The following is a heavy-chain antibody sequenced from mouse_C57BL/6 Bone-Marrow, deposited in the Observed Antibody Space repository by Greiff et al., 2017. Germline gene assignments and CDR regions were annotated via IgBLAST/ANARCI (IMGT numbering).Heavy chain of an antibody. V-gene: IGHV1-15*01. Sequence: QVQLKPSGAELVRPGASVTLSCKASGYTFTDYEMHWVKQTPVHGLEWIGAIDPETGGTAYNQKFKGKAILTADKSSSTAYMELRSLTSEDSAVYYCTRRDYYGSSPFDYWGQGTTLTVSS. CDR2: IDPETGGT. CDR1: GYTFTDYE. J-gene: IGHJ2*01. CDR3: TRRDYYGSSPFDY. D-gene: IGHD1-1*01.